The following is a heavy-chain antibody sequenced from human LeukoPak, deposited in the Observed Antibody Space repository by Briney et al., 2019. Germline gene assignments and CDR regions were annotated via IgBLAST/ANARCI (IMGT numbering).Heavy chain of an antibody. CDR3: ARGRYCSADICSGGDAFDI. CDR1: GGSSSGYY. V-gene: IGHV4-34*01. J-gene: IGHJ3*02. CDR2: INHSGST. D-gene: IGHD2-15*01. Sequence: SETLSLTCAVYGGSSSGYYWSWIRQPPGKGLEWIGEINHSGSTNYNPSLKSRVTMSVDTSKNQFSLKLSSVTAADTAVYYCARGRYCSADICSGGDAFDIWGQGTMVSVSS.